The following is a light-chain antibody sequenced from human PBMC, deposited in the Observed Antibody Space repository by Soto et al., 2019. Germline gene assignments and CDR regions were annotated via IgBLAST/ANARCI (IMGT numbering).Light chain of an antibody. J-gene: IGKJ4*01. Sequence: DIQMTQSPSSLSASVGDRLTITCRASQGIGTYLNWYQQRPGKAPNLLIYAASNLESGVPSRFSGSGSGTDFTLSISSLQPEDFATYYCQQTYSAPLTFGGGTKVDIK. CDR3: QQTYSAPLT. CDR2: AAS. CDR1: QGIGTY. V-gene: IGKV1-39*01.